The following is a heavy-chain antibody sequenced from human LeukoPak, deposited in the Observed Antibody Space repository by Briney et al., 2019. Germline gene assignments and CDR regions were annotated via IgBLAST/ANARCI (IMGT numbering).Heavy chain of an antibody. V-gene: IGHV3-11*04. D-gene: IGHD4-17*01. J-gene: IGHJ4*02. Sequence: PGGSLRLSCAASGFTFSSYAMSWIRQAPGKGLEWVSYISSSGSTIYYADSVKGRFTISRDNAKNSLYLQMNSLRAEDTAVYYCARSSTVTTHIDYWGQGTLVTVSS. CDR3: ARSSTVTTHIDY. CDR2: ISSSGSTI. CDR1: GFTFSSYA.